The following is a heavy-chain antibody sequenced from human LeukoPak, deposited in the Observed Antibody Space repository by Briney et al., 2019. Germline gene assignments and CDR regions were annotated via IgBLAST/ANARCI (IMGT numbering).Heavy chain of an antibody. CDR3: ARGGFDY. CDR2: INHSGST. J-gene: IGHJ4*02. V-gene: IGHV4-34*01. CDR1: GGSFSGYY. Sequence: SETLSLTCAVYGGSFSGYYWSWIRQPPGKGLEWIGEINHSGSTNYNPSLKSRVTISVDTSKNQFSLKLSSVTAADTAVYYCARGGFDYWGQGTLVTVSS.